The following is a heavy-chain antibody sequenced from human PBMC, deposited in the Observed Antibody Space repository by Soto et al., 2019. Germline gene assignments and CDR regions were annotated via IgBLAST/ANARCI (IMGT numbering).Heavy chain of an antibody. CDR2: INHSGNT. J-gene: IGHJ6*02. D-gene: IGHD3-10*01. CDR3: ARGREDGSGNYYYYYYGMDV. V-gene: IGHV4-4*02. CDR1: GVSISSNNW. Sequence: SETLSLTCAVSGVSISSNNWWSWIRQPPGKGLEWIGEINHSGNTNYNPSLKSRVSISGDTSKNQFSLKLSSVTAADTAVYYCARGREDGSGNYYYYYYGMDVWGQGTTVTVSS.